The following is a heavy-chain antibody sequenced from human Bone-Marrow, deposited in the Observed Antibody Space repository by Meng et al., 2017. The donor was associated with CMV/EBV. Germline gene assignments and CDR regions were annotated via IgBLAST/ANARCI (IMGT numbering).Heavy chain of an antibody. CDR2: INPNSGGT. CDR3: ARGRYCSSTSCHFPFDP. D-gene: IGHD2-2*01. Sequence: ASVKVSCKASGYTFTGYYMHWVRQAPGQGLEWMGWINPNSGGTNYAQKFQGRVTMTRDTSISTAYMELSRLRSDDTAVYYCARGRYCSSTSCHFPFDPRAQGTLVTVSS. CDR1: GYTFTGYY. J-gene: IGHJ5*02. V-gene: IGHV1-2*02.